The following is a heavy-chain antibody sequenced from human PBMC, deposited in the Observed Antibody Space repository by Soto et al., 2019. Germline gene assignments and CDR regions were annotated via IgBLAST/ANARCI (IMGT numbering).Heavy chain of an antibody. CDR1: GYTFTSYG. CDR3: ASLDGDYDSLDGAFDI. D-gene: IGHD4-17*01. V-gene: IGHV1-18*01. J-gene: IGHJ3*02. Sequence: QVQLVQSGAEVKKPGASVKVSCKASGYTFTSYGISWVRQAPGQGLEWMGWISAYNGNTNNAQKLQGRVTMTKDTSTSRVYMELRSLRSDDTAVYYCASLDGDYDSLDGAFDIWGQGTMVTVSS. CDR2: ISAYNGNT.